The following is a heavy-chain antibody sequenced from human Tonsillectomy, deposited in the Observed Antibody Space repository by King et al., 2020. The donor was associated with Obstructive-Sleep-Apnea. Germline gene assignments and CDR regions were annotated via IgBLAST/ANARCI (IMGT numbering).Heavy chain of an antibody. CDR2: MSSSSSYI. CDR3: ATDRTGSLDY. CDR1: GFTFRSYS. D-gene: IGHD3-10*01. Sequence: VQLVDFGGGLVKPGGSLRLSCAASGFTFRSYSLNWVRQAPGKGLQWVSSMSSSSSYIYYANLVRGRFTISRDNAKNSLYLQMNSLRAEDTAVYYCATDRTGSLDYWGQGTLATVSS. J-gene: IGHJ4*02. V-gene: IGHV3-21*01.